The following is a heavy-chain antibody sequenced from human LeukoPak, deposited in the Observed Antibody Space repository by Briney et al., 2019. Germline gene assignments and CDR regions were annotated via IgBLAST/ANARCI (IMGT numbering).Heavy chain of an antibody. J-gene: IGHJ4*02. D-gene: IGHD6-6*01. V-gene: IGHV3-23*01. CDR1: GFTFISYA. CDR3: AKGGIAVRPYYFDY. Sequence: GGSLRLSCAASGFTFISYAMSGVRQAPWKGLEWVSAISVSGGSTYYVDSVKGRFIISRDNFKNTLYLKMNSLRAEDTAVYYCAKGGIAVRPYYFDYWGQGTLVTVSS. CDR2: ISVSGGST.